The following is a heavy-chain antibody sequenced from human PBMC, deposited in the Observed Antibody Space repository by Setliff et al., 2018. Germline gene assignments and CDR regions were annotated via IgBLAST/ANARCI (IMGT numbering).Heavy chain of an antibody. CDR3: ARGRSTYFMDV. J-gene: IGHJ6*03. CDR2: INAGNGDT. CDR1: GNTFTGYY. Sequence: ASVKVSCKASGNTFTGYYIHWLRQAPGQGLEWMGCINAGNGDTKFSQKFQDTITMTADTSASTAYMELSSLRSEDTAVYYCARGRSTYFMDVWGKGTTVTVSS. V-gene: IGHV1-3*01.